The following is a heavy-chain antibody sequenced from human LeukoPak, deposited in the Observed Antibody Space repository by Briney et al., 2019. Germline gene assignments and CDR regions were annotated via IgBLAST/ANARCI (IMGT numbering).Heavy chain of an antibody. Sequence: SETLSLTCAVSGGSMSSGDWWSWVRQPPGKGLEWIGSIYYSGSTYYNPSLKSRVTISVDTSKNQFSLTLTSVTAADTAVCYCARLESAAAGNRWFDPWGQGILVTVSS. CDR3: ARLESAAAGNRWFDP. D-gene: IGHD6-13*01. J-gene: IGHJ5*02. CDR1: GGSMSSGDW. CDR2: IYYSGST. V-gene: IGHV4-4*02.